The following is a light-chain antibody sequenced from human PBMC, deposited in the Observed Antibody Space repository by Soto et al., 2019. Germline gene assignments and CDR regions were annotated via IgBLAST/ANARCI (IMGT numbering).Light chain of an antibody. CDR1: QGISSW. V-gene: IGKV1-12*02. CDR2: AAA. J-gene: IGKJ5*01. CDR3: QQANSFPFT. Sequence: DIQMTQSPSSASASVGDRVTITCRASQGISSWLAWYQQKPGKAPKLLIYAAASLQIGVPSRISGSESGTVFTHTISSLQPEDFATDYCQQANSFPFTFGQGTRLEIK.